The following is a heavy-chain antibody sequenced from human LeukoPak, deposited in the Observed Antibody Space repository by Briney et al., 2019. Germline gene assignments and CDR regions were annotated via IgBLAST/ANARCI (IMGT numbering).Heavy chain of an antibody. CDR1: GGTFSSYA. V-gene: IGHV1-69*13. J-gene: IGHJ6*03. CDR2: IIPIFGTA. Sequence: ASVKVSCKASGGTFSSYAISWVRQAPGQGLEWMRGIIPIFGTANYAQKFQGRVTITADESTSTAYMELSSLRSEDTAAYYCARDKGYCSSTSCYTGVYYYYMDVWGKGTTVTVSS. CDR3: ARDKGYCSSTSCYTGVYYYYMDV. D-gene: IGHD2-2*02.